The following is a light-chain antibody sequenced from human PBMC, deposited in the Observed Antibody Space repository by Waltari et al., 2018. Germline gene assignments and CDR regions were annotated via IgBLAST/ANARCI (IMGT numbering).Light chain of an antibody. V-gene: IGLV1-44*01. J-gene: IGLJ2*01. CDR1: TSNIGSNT. Sequence: QSVLTQPPSASGTPGQKITISRSGSTSNIGSNTVYWYQQLPGTAPKLLMYSNNLRPSGAPERFYGSKSGSSASLAIFGLQSEDDADYYCAAWDDSLKGVVFGGGTKVTVL. CDR2: SNN. CDR3: AAWDDSLKGVV.